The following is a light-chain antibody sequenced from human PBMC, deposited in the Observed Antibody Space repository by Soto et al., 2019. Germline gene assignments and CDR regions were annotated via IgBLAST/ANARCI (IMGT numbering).Light chain of an antibody. CDR1: QTVLYSSINKNY. CDR3: QQYYSTPWT. J-gene: IGKJ1*01. V-gene: IGKV4-1*01. CDR2: WAS. Sequence: DIMMTQSPDSLAVSLGERASINCKSSQTVLYSSINKNYLAWYQQKPGQPPKLLIYWASTRESGVPDRFSGSGSGTDFTLTISSLQAEDVAVYYCQQYYSTPWTFGQGTKVEIK.